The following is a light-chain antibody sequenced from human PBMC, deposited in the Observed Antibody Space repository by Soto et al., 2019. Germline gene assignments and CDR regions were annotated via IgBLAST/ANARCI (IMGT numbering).Light chain of an antibody. CDR1: SSNIGINY. J-gene: IGLJ2*01. CDR2: DNN. CDR3: GTWDSSLSAGV. V-gene: IGLV1-51*01. Sequence: QSVLTQPPSVSAAPGQKVTISCSGSSSNIGINYVSWFHQLPGTAPKLLIYDNNKRPSGIPDRFSGSKSGTSATLGITGLQTGDEADYYCGTWDSSLSAGVFGGGTKLTVL.